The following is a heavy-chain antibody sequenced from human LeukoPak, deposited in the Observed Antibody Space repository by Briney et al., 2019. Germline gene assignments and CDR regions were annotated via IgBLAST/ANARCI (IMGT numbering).Heavy chain of an antibody. CDR2: IYMGGTT. CDR3: VRVGDEVAYTRGYLDH. CDR1: GFTVSSHD. J-gene: IGHJ4*02. V-gene: IGHV3-53*04. D-gene: IGHD3-16*01. Sequence: GGSLRLSCAASGFTVSSHDMSWVRQAPGKGLEWVSVIYMGGTTYYADSVKGRLAISRQSSNNTLYLQMNSLGIEDTAVYYCVRVGDEVAYTRGYLDHWGQGTLVTVSS.